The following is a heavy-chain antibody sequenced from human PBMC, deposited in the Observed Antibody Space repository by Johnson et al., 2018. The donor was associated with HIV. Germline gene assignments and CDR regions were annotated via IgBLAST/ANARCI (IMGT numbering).Heavy chain of an antibody. Sequence: EMQLVESGGGLVKPGGSLRLSCAASGFTFRDYYMSWIRQAPGKGLEWVSLISGSTGRTNYADSVKGRFTISRDNSKNTLYLQMNSLRAEDTAVYYCAKRGSGWPSDAFDIWGQGTMVTVSS. CDR1: GFTFRDYY. D-gene: IGHD6-19*01. J-gene: IGHJ3*02. CDR3: AKRGSGWPSDAFDI. CDR2: ISGSTGRT. V-gene: IGHV3-23*04.